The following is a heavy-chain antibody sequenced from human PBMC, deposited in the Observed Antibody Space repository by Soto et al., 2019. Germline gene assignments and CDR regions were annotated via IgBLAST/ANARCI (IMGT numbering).Heavy chain of an antibody. Sequence: GGSLRLSCAASGFTFSSYAMSWVRQAPGKGLEWVSAISGSGGSTYYADSVKGRFTISRDNSKNTLYLQMNSLRAEDTAVYYCAKGGYYDSSGYVSCWGQGTLVTVSS. CDR3: AKGGYYDSSGYVSC. CDR1: GFTFSSYA. CDR2: ISGSGGST. D-gene: IGHD3-22*01. V-gene: IGHV3-23*01. J-gene: IGHJ4*02.